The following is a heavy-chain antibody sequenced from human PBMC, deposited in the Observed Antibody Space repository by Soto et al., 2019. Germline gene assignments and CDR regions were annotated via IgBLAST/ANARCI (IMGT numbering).Heavy chain of an antibody. CDR1: GFTFSSYG. D-gene: IGHD3-3*01. Sequence: GGSLRLSCAASGFTFSSYGMHWVRQAPGKGLEWVAVISYDGSNKYYADSVKGRFTISRDNSKNTLYLQMNSLRAEDTAVYYCAKDLSGITIFGGVTRDYYYYYGMDVWGQGTKVTVSS. CDR3: AKDLSGITIFGGVTRDYYYYYGMDV. V-gene: IGHV3-30*18. J-gene: IGHJ6*02. CDR2: ISYDGSNK.